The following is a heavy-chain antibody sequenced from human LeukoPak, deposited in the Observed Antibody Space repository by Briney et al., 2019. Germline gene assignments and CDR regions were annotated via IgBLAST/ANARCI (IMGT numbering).Heavy chain of an antibody. CDR1: GFTFSSYG. D-gene: IGHD5-18*01. J-gene: IGHJ5*02. Sequence: PGGSLRLSCAASGFTFSSYGMHWVRQAPGKGLEWVAFIRYDGSNKYYADSVKGRFTISRDNAKNSLYLQMNSLRAEDTAVYYCAREGGYSYGTDYNWFDPWGQGTLVTVSS. V-gene: IGHV3-30*02. CDR3: AREGGYSYGTDYNWFDP. CDR2: IRYDGSNK.